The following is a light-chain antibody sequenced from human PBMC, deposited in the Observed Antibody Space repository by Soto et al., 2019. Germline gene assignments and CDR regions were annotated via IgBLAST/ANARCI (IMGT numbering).Light chain of an antibody. CDR2: KAS. Sequence: EITMTQSASTLSGSVGASVTITCRASQTISSWLAWYQPKPGKAPKLLIYKASTLKSGVPSRLSGSGYGTGLTLTIGRLQPDEGSTDDCQLYNSYSEAFGQGTKVDIK. CDR3: QLYNSYSEA. CDR1: QTISSW. J-gene: IGKJ1*01. V-gene: IGKV1-5*03.